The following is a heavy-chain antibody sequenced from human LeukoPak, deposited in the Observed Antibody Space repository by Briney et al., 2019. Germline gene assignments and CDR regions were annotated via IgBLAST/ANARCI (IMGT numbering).Heavy chain of an antibody. D-gene: IGHD2-15*01. J-gene: IGHJ4*02. CDR3: ARHRKDIGFDS. CDR2: IYPDDSDT. V-gene: IGHV5-51*01. CDR1: GYSFTSYW. Sequence: GESLKISCKSSGYSFTSYWISWVRQMPGKGLEWMGIIYPDDSDTRYSPSFQGQVTISADKPISTAYLQWSSLKASDTAMYYCARHRKDIGFDSWGQGTLVTVSS.